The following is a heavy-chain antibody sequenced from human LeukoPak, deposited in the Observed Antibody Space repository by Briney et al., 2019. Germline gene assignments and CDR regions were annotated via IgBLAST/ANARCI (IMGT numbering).Heavy chain of an antibody. J-gene: IGHJ6*03. Sequence: ASVKVSCKVCGYTLTELSMHWVRQAPGKGLEWMGGFDPEDGETIYAQKFQGRVTMTEDTSTDTAYMELSSLRSEDTAVYYCATEPIRLMDNYYYYMDVWGKGTTVTVS. CDR2: FDPEDGET. V-gene: IGHV1-24*01. CDR1: GYTLTELS. CDR3: ATEPIRLMDNYYYYMDV. D-gene: IGHD2-2*03.